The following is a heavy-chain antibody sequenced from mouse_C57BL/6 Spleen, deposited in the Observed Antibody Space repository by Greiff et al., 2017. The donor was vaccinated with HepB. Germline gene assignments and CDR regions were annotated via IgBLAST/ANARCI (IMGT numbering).Heavy chain of an antibody. Sequence: EVMLVESEGGLVQPGSSMKLSCTASGFTFSDYYMAWVRQVPEKGLEWVANINYDGSSTYYLDSLKSRFIISRDNAKNILYLQMSSLKSEDTATYYCARDDDYDGGAWFAYWGQGTLVTVSA. J-gene: IGHJ3*01. D-gene: IGHD2-4*01. CDR1: GFTFSDYY. CDR2: INYDGSST. CDR3: ARDDDYDGGAWFAY. V-gene: IGHV5-16*01.